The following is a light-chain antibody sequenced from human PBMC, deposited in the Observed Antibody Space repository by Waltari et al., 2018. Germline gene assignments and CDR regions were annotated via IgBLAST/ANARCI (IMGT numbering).Light chain of an antibody. Sequence: DIQMTQSPPSVSASVGARLTITCRASQGIRSWLSWYQQKPGKAPKLLIYATSNLQSGVPSRFSGSGSGTEFTLTISSLQPEDVATYYCQEANSFPLTFGGGTKVEI. V-gene: IGKV1-12*01. CDR3: QEANSFPLT. J-gene: IGKJ4*01. CDR2: ATS. CDR1: QGIRSW.